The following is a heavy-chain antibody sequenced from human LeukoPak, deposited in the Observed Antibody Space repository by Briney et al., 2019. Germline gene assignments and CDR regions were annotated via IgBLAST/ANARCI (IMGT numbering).Heavy chain of an antibody. Sequence: PGGSLRLSCAASGFTFSSYSINWVRQAPGKGLEWVSSITSGSSSIYYAGSVKGRFTISRDNAKNSLYLQMNSLRAEDTAVYYCAGVLSVGGYSSGPTDYWGQGTLVTVSS. CDR2: ITSGSSSI. CDR3: AGVLSVGGYSSGPTDY. D-gene: IGHD5-18*01. CDR1: GFTFSSYS. J-gene: IGHJ4*02. V-gene: IGHV3-21*01.